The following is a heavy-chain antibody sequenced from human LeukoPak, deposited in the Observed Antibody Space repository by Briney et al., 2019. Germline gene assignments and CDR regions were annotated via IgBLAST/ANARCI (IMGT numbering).Heavy chain of an antibody. CDR1: GGSFSGYY. D-gene: IGHD3-22*01. V-gene: IGHV4-34*01. Sequence: SETLSLTCAVYGGSFSGYYWSWIRRPPGKGLEWIGEINHSGSTNHNPSLKSRVTISVDTSKNQFSLKLSSVTAADTAVYYCAGDSSGYEYFQHWGQGTLVTVSS. J-gene: IGHJ1*01. CDR3: AGDSSGYEYFQH. CDR2: INHSGST.